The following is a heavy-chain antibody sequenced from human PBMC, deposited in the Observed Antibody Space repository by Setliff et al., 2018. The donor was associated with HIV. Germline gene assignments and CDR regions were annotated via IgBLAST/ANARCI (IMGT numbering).Heavy chain of an antibody. CDR2: IHPNRGGT. D-gene: IGHD1-7*01. Sequence: ASVKVSCKASGYTFSDYFIHWVRQAPGQGFEWMGWIHPNRGGTNYAQKFQGRLTITADASTRTAYMELSSLRSEDTAVYYCARGVDGNYLKFFDNWGQGTLVTVSS. CDR3: ARGVDGNYLKFFDN. V-gene: IGHV1-2*02. CDR1: GYTFSDYF. J-gene: IGHJ4*02.